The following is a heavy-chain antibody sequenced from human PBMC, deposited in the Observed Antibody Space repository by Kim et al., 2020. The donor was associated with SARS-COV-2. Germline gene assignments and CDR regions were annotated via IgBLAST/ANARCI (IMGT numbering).Heavy chain of an antibody. D-gene: IGHD6-13*01. CDR2: IKQDGSEK. J-gene: IGHJ5*02. V-gene: IGHV3-7*03. CDR3: AREGSSWYRGWFDP. CDR1: GFTFSSYW. Sequence: GGSLRLSCAASGFTFSSYWMSWVRQAPGKGLEWVANIKQDGSEKYYVDSVKGRFTISRDNAKNSLYLQMNSLRAEDTAVYYCAREGSSWYRGWFDPWGQGTLVTVSS.